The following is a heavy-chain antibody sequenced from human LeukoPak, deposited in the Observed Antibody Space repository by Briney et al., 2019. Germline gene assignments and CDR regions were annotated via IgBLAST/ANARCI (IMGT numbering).Heavy chain of an antibody. J-gene: IGHJ5*02. CDR3: ARDYYDSSGYLNWFDP. V-gene: IGHV3-23*01. CDR2: ISGSGGST. CDR1: GFTFSSYA. Sequence: GVLRLSCAASGFTFSSYAMSWVRQAPGKGLEWVSAISGSGGSTYYADSVKGRFTISRDNSKNTLYLQMNSLRAEDTAVYYCARDYYDSSGYLNWFDPWGQGTLVTVSS. D-gene: IGHD3-22*01.